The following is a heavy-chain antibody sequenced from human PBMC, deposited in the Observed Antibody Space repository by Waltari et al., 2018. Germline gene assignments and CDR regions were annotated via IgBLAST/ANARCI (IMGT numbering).Heavy chain of an antibody. CDR2: LTPILGIA. J-gene: IGHJ3*02. V-gene: IGHV1-69*02. D-gene: IGHD3-3*01. CDR1: GGTFSSYT. Sequence: QVQLVQSGAEVKKPGSSVKVSCKASGGTFSSYTISWVRQAPGQGLEWMARLTPILGIANYEQKFQGRVTITAYKSTSTAYMELSSLRSEDTAVYYCARGGYDFLGAFDIWGQGTMVTVSS. CDR3: ARGGYDFLGAFDI.